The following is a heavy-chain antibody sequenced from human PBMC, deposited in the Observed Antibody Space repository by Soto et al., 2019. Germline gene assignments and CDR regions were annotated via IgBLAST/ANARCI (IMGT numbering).Heavy chain of an antibody. V-gene: IGHV3-30*03. D-gene: IGHD4-4*01. CDR2: ISYDGSNK. CDR3: AAYSNYLYYFDS. J-gene: IGHJ4*02. Sequence: QVQLVESGGGVVQPGRSLRLSCAASGFTFSSYGMHWVRQAPGKGLEWVAVISYDGSNKYYADSVKGRFTIARDNSKNTLYLQMNGLRAEDTAVYYCAAYSNYLYYFDSWGQGTLVTVSS. CDR1: GFTFSSYG.